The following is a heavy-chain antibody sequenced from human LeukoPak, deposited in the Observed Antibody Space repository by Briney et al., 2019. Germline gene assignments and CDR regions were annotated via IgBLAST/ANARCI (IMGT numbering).Heavy chain of an antibody. CDR1: GGSFSGYY. V-gene: IGHV4-59*01. D-gene: IGHD4-23*01. Sequence: PSETLSLTCAVYGGSFSGYYWSWIRQPPGKGLEWIGYIFYSGSTNYNPSLKSRVTISEDTSRNRISLKLRSVTAADTAVYYCATFTVVTQYWGQGTLVTVSS. CDR2: IFYSGST. CDR3: ATFTVVTQY. J-gene: IGHJ4*02.